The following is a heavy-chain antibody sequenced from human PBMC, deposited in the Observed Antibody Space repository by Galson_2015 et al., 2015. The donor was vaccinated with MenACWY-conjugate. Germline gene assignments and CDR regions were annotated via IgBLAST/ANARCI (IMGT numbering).Heavy chain of an antibody. D-gene: IGHD3-3*01. J-gene: IGHJ3*02. CDR2: IRASGGGT. Sequence: SLRLSCAAYGLTFSSNVISWVRQAPGKGLEWVSVIRASGGGTYYADPVKGRFTISRDNTKNTLYLEMNNLGPEDTAVYYCAKKGIGSDPNAFDIWGQGTMVTAFS. CDR3: AKKGIGSDPNAFDI. CDR1: GLTFSSNV. V-gene: IGHV3-23*01.